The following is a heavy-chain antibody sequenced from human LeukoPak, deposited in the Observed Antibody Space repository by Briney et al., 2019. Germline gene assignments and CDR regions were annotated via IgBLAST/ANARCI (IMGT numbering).Heavy chain of an antibody. CDR2: IYYSGGT. V-gene: IGHV4-59*01. Sequence: SETLSLTCTVSGGSISSYYWSWIRQPPGKGLEWIGYIYYSGGTNYNPSLKSRVTISVDTSKNQFSLKLSSVTAADTAVYYCARAESWLQLIDYWGQGTLVTVSS. CDR1: GGSISSYY. J-gene: IGHJ4*02. D-gene: IGHD5-24*01. CDR3: ARAESWLQLIDY.